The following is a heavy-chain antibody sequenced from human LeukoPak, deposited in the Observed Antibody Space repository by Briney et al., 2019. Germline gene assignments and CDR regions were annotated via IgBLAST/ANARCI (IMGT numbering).Heavy chain of an antibody. Sequence: GGSLRLSCAASGYTFRNYAIHWVRQAPGKGLEWVAVVSYDGSYKDYADSVKGRFTISRDNSRNTLYLQMNSLRAQDTAVYYCARGARKGDDYGGFFDYWGQGTLVTVSS. D-gene: IGHD4-23*01. CDR3: ARGARKGDDYGGFFDY. V-gene: IGHV3-30*04. CDR2: VSYDGSYK. J-gene: IGHJ4*02. CDR1: GYTFRNYA.